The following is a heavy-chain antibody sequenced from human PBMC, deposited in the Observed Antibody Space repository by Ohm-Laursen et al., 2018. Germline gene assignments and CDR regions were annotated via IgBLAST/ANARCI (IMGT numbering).Heavy chain of an antibody. D-gene: IGHD4-23*01. CDR1: GFTLSNYG. CDR3: ARAYEATPPNV. CDR2: INKDGSEK. Sequence: SLRLSCAAFGFTLSNYGMHWVRQAPGKGLEWVATINKDGSEKEYVDSVKGRFTISRDNAENSVYLQMNSLRVEDTAVYYCARAYEATPPNVWGQGTTVTVS. V-gene: IGHV3-7*04. J-gene: IGHJ6*02.